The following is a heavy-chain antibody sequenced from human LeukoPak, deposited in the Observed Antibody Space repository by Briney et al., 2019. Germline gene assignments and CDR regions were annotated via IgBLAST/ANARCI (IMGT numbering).Heavy chain of an antibody. V-gene: IGHV3-9*01. D-gene: IGHD3-16*01. CDR2: ISWNSGSI. J-gene: IGHJ5*01. Sequence: GGSLRLSCAASGFTFDDYAMHWVRQAPGKGLEWVSGISWNSGSIGYADSVKGRFTISSENARDALYLQMNTLRVDDTAVSFCARARAWLYASSGPGTLVTVSS. CDR3: ARARAWLYAS. CDR1: GFTFDDYA.